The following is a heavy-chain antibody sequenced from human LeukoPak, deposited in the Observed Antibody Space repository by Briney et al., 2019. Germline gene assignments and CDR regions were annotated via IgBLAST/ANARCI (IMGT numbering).Heavy chain of an antibody. V-gene: IGHV7-4-1*02. CDR1: GGTFSSYA. CDR3: ARGGPFGVTSLFGFY. J-gene: IGHJ4*02. Sequence: GASVKVSCKASGGTFSSYAISWVRQAPGQGLEWMGWINTNTGNPTYAQGFTGRFVFSLDTSVSTAYLQISSLKAEDTAVYYCARGGPFGVTSLFGFYWGQGTLVTVSS. D-gene: IGHD2-21*01. CDR2: INTNTGNP.